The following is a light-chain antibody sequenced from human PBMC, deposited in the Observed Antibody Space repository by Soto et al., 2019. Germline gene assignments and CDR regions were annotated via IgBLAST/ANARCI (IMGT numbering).Light chain of an antibody. CDR2: SAS. J-gene: IGKJ3*01. V-gene: IGKV3-20*01. CDR1: QNVSNNY. Sequence: IVLTQSPGILSLSPGERATLSCRASQNVSNNYLAWYQQRPGQIPRLLIYSASSRAAGIPDRFSGSGSGTDFTLTITRLEPDDFAVYYCQHFYNSLFPFGPGTKVDIX. CDR3: QHFYNSLFP.